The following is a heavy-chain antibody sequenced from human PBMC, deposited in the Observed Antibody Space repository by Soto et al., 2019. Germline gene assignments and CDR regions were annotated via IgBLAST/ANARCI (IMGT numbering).Heavy chain of an antibody. CDR3: ARDTLMTHDYSTTYNWFDP. V-gene: IGHV3-48*01. J-gene: IGHJ5*02. CDR2: ISSSSSTI. D-gene: IGHD4-4*01. CDR1: GFTFSSYS. Sequence: GSLRLSCAASGFTFSSYSMNWVRQAPGKGLEWVSYISSSSSTIYYADSVKGRFTISRDNAKNSLYLQMNSLRAEDTAVYYCARDTLMTHDYSTTYNWFDPWGQGTLVTVSS.